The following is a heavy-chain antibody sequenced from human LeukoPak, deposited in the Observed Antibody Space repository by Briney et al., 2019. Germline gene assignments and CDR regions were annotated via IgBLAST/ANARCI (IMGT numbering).Heavy chain of an antibody. CDR2: IIPIFGTA. Sequence: ASVKVSCKASGGTFSSYAISWVRQAPGQGLEWMGRIIPIFGTANYAQKFQGRVTITTDESTSTAYMELSSLRSEDTAVYYCARGRDGNWNDADYLDYWGQGTLVTVSS. D-gene: IGHD1-1*01. V-gene: IGHV1-69*05. CDR3: ARGRDGNWNDADYLDY. CDR1: GGTFSSYA. J-gene: IGHJ4*02.